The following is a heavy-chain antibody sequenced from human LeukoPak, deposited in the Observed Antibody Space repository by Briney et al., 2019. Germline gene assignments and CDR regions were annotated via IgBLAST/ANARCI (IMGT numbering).Heavy chain of an antibody. CDR1: GFTFDSSW. CDR2: VSGDGTTT. CDR3: ARGGSPFY. Sequence: GGSLRLSCAASGFTFDSSWMHRVLQDPVKGLVWVARVSGDGTTTTYADSVKGRFTISRDNAKNTLYLQMNIVRAEDTAVYCARGGSPFYWGQGSRVTVSS. V-gene: IGHV3-74*01. D-gene: IGHD3-10*01. J-gene: IGHJ4*02.